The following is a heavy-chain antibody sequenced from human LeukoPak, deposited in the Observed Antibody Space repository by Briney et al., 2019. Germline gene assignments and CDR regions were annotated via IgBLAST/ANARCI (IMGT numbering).Heavy chain of an antibody. D-gene: IGHD3-10*01. CDR2: ISSSSTYI. Sequence: GGSLRLSCAASGFTFSSYAMNWVRQAPGKGLEWVSSISSSSTYIYYADSMKGRFTISRDNAKNSLYPQMNSLRVEDTAVYYCFASGRGALTFDSWGQGTLVTVSP. CDR3: FASGRGALTFDS. V-gene: IGHV3-21*04. J-gene: IGHJ4*02. CDR1: GFTFSSYA.